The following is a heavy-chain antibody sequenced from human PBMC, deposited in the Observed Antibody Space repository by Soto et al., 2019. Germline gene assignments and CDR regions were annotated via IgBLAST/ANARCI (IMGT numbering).Heavy chain of an antibody. CDR2: IIPIFGTA. Sequence: SVKVSCKAPGGTFSSYAISWVRQAPGQGLEWMGGIIPIFGTANYAQKFQGRVTITADESTSTAYMELSSLRSEDTAVYYCAASHGSGSYYPSKGPDYWGQGTLVAVSS. V-gene: IGHV1-69*13. CDR3: AASHGSGSYYPSKGPDY. CDR1: GGTFSSYA. J-gene: IGHJ4*02. D-gene: IGHD3-10*01.